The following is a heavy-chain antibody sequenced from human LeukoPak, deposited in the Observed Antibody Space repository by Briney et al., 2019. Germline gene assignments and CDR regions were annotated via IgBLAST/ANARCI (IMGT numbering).Heavy chain of an antibody. D-gene: IGHD5-24*01. V-gene: IGHV3-23*01. CDR2: ISASGGSA. J-gene: IGHJ4*02. Sequence: GGSLRLSCAASGFTFSNSDMNWVRQAPGKGLEWVSFISASGGSAHYADSVRGRFTISRDNSKNTLYLQMNSLRAEDTAVYYCAKDERWLQRPLDYWGQGTLVTVSS. CDR1: GFTFSNSD. CDR3: AKDERWLQRPLDY.